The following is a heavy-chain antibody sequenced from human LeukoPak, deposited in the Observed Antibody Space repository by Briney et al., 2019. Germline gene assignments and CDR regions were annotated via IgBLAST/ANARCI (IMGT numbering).Heavy chain of an antibody. CDR1: GFTFSSYA. CDR3: ARDSPYRSYYYGMDV. J-gene: IGHJ6*02. Sequence: PGGSLRLSCEASGFTFSSYAMHWVRQAPGKGLEWVAVISYDGSNKYYADSVKGRFTISRDNSKNTLYLQMNSLRAEDTAVYYCARDSPYRSYYYGMDVWGQGTTVTVSS. D-gene: IGHD6-19*01. CDR2: ISYDGSNK. V-gene: IGHV3-30-3*01.